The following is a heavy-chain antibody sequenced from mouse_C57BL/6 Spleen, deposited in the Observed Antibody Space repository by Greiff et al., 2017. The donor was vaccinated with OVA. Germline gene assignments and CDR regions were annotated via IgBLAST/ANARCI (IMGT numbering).Heavy chain of an antibody. Sequence: DVMLVESGGDLVKPGGSLKLSCAASGFTFSSYGMSWVRQTPDKRLEWVATISSGGSYTYYPDSVKGRFTISRDNAKNTLYLQMSSLKSEDTAMYYCARQGGNYHFDYWGQGTTLTVSS. CDR2: ISSGGSYT. CDR1: GFTFSSYG. V-gene: IGHV5-6*02. CDR3: ARQGGNYHFDY. J-gene: IGHJ2*01. D-gene: IGHD2-1*01.